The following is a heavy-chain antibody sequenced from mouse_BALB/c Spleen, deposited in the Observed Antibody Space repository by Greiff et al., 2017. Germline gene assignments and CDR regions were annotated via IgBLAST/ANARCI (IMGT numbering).Heavy chain of an antibody. J-gene: IGHJ2*01. D-gene: IGHD1-1*01. CDR1: SYTFTDYA. CDR2: ISTYYGNT. CDR3: ARSGYYGSSLYFDY. V-gene: IGHV1-67*01. Sequence: QVQLQQSGPELVRPGVSVKISCKGSSYTFTDYAMHWVKQSHAKSLEWIGVISTYYGNTNYNQKFKGKATMTVDKSSSTAYMELARLTSEDSAVYYCARSGYYGSSLYFDYWGQGTTLTVSS.